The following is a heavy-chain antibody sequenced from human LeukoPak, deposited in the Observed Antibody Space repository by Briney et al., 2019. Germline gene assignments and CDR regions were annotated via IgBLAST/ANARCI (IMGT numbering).Heavy chain of an antibody. CDR2: LYHSGST. CDR3: ARHALATVTDPSFDY. J-gene: IGHJ4*02. V-gene: IGHV4-39*01. D-gene: IGHD2-21*02. Sequence: SETLSLTCTVSGGSISTPGYYWGWIRQPPGKGLEWIGSLYHSGSTYYKPSLKSRATISVGKSKHQCSLKLRSVTAADTAVYYCARHALATVTDPSFDYWGQGTLVTVSS. CDR1: GGSISTPGYY.